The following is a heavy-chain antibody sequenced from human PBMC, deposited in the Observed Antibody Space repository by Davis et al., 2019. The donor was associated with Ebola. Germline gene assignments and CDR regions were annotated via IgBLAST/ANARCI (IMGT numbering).Heavy chain of an antibody. CDR3: AKDTLHRSFDY. V-gene: IGHV3-48*02. CDR1: GFTFSTYN. CDR2: ISSSSSNI. Sequence: GESLKISCAASGFTFSTYNMDWVRQAPGKGLEWVSYISSSSSNIYYADSVKGRFTISRDNAKNSLYLQMNSLRDDDTAVYYCAKDTLHRSFDYWGQGTLVTVSS. J-gene: IGHJ4*02.